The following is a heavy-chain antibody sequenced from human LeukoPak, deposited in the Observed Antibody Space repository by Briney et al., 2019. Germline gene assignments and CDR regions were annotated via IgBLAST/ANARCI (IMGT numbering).Heavy chain of an antibody. CDR2: ISGSGGST. CDR1: GFTLSSNA. J-gene: IGHJ4*02. Sequence: PGGSLTLSCAASGFTLSSNAIGWGRHAPGKGLDLVSAISGSGGSTYYADSVKGRFTISRDNSKNTLYLQMNSLRAEDTAVYYCASQYYYGSGSYYKAYWGQGTLVTVSS. V-gene: IGHV3-23*01. D-gene: IGHD3-10*01. CDR3: ASQYYYGSGSYYKAY.